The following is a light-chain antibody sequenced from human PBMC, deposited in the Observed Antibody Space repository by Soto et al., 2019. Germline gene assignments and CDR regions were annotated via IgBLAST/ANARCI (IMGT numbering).Light chain of an antibody. CDR1: QDIKTW. CDR3: QQYNSYPLT. V-gene: IGKV1D-16*01. CDR2: AAS. Sequence: DVQMTQSPSSLSASVGDRVTITCRASQDIKTWLVWYQQKPEQAPKSLIYAASGLQAGVPSRFSGSGSATDFTITISTLQPEDSAIYYGQQYNSYPLTVGGGT. J-gene: IGKJ4*01.